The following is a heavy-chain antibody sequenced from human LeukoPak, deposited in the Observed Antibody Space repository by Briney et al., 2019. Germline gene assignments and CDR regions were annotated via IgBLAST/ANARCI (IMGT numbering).Heavy chain of an antibody. J-gene: IGHJ4*02. Sequence: ASVNVSCKASGYTFTSYGISWVRQAPGQGLEWMGWIGAYNGNTNYAQKLQGRVTMTTDTSTSTAYMELRSLRSDDTAVYYCARDGIAVAGTPSDYWGQGTLVTVSS. V-gene: IGHV1-18*01. D-gene: IGHD6-19*01. CDR1: GYTFTSYG. CDR2: IGAYNGNT. CDR3: ARDGIAVAGTPSDY.